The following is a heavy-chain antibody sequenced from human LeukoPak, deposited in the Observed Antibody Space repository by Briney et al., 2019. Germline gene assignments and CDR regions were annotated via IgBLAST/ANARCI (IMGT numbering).Heavy chain of an antibody. D-gene: IGHD3-10*01. V-gene: IGHV3-23*01. CDR3: AKVSYHYYGSGSYVLDY. J-gene: IGHJ4*02. CDR1: GFTFSRYA. CDR2: ISGSGGST. Sequence: GGSLRLSCAASGFTFSRYAMSWVRQAPGKGLEWVSAISGSGGSTYYADSVKGRFTIPRDNSKNTLYLQMNSLRAEDTAVYYCAKVSYHYYGSGSYVLDYWGQGTLVTVSS.